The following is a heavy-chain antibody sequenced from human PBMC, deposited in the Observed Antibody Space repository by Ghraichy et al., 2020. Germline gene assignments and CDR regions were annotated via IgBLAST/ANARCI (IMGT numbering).Heavy chain of an antibody. CDR3: VRVRGGGFDY. CDR1: GFSFSTFW. V-gene: IGHV3-7*01. CDR2: IKQDGRAN. D-gene: IGHD3-16*01. Sequence: GESLNNSCAASGFSFSTFWMSWVRQAPGKGLEWVANIKQDGRANYYVDSAKGRLTISRDNANNSLYLQMNSLRAEDTAMYYCVRVRGGGFDYWGQGTLVTVSS. J-gene: IGHJ4*02.